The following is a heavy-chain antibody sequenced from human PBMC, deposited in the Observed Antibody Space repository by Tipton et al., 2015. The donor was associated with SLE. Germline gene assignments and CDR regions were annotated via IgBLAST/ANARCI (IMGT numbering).Heavy chain of an antibody. Sequence: TLSLTCTVSGGSISSYYWSWIRQPPGKGLEWIGYIYYSGSTNYNPSLKSRVTISVDTSKNQFSLKLSSVTAADTAVYYCAREGVVPAAIGGWFDPWGQGTLVTVSS. D-gene: IGHD2-2*02. J-gene: IGHJ5*02. CDR2: IYYSGST. CDR3: AREGVVPAAIGGWFDP. CDR1: GGSISSYY. V-gene: IGHV4-59*08.